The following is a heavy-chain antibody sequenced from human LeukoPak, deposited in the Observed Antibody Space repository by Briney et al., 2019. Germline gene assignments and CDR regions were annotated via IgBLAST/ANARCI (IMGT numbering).Heavy chain of an antibody. V-gene: IGHV3-23*01. CDR3: AKKVSRAAVPVRY. CDR2: ISGSGDST. CDR1: GFTFSTYA. Sequence: GGSLRLSCAASGFTFSTYAMTWVRQAPGKGLEWVSNISGSGDSTYYADTVKGGFTISRDNFTSTLSMHVNSLRAEDSAVYYCAKKVSRAAVPVRYWGKGNLVTVSS. D-gene: IGHD1-1*01. J-gene: IGHJ1*01.